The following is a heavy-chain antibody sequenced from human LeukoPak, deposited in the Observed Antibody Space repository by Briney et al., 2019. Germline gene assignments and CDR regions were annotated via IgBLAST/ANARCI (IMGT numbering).Heavy chain of an antibody. J-gene: IGHJ4*02. V-gene: IGHV1-69*05. CDR3: ASYSGSSIYFDY. CDR1: GGTFSSYA. Sequence: SVKVSCKASGGTFSSYAISWVRQAPGQGLEWMGGIIPIFGTANYAQKFQGRVTITTDESTSTAYMELSSLRSEDTAVYYCASYSGSSIYFDYWGQGTLVTVSS. D-gene: IGHD1-26*01. CDR2: IIPIFGTA.